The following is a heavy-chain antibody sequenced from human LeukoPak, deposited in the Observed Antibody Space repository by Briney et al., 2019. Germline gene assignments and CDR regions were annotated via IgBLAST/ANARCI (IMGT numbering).Heavy chain of an antibody. J-gene: IGHJ4*02. CDR2: IWYDGSNK. D-gene: IGHD6-19*01. Sequence: PGGSLRLSCAASGFTFSSYSMNWVRQAPGKGLEWVAVIWYDGSNKYYADSVKGRFTISRDNSKNTLYLQMNSLRAEDTAVYYCAKDQEYSSGSPSPFDYWGQGTLVTVSS. CDR3: AKDQEYSSGSPSPFDY. CDR1: GFTFSSYS. V-gene: IGHV3-33*06.